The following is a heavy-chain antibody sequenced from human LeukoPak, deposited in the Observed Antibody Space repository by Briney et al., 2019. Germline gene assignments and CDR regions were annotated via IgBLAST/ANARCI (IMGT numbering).Heavy chain of an antibody. CDR1: GGSISSYY. V-gene: IGHV4-59*08. J-gene: IGHJ2*01. CDR3: ARHPWELPYWFFDL. D-gene: IGHD1-26*01. CDR2: IYYSGTT. Sequence: SETPSLTCTVSGGSISSYYWSWLRQPPGKGLEWIGYIYYSGTTNFNPSLKSRLTMSVDTSRNQFSLRLSSVTAADTAVYYCARHPWELPYWFFDLWGRGTLVTVSS.